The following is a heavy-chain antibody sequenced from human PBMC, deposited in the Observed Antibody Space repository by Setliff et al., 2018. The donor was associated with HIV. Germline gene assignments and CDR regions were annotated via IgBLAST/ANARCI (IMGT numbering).Heavy chain of an antibody. CDR2: ISWNADFT. CDR1: GFIFSNYA. V-gene: IGHV3-9*01. CDR3: VRDGSLAGLYFHYMDV. D-gene: IGHD6-19*01. J-gene: IGHJ6*03. Sequence: GGSLRLSCAGSGFIFSNYAMYWVRQAPGKGLEWVSGISWNADFTAYAESTKGRFTISRDNARKPLYLQMNSLTTEDTALYYCVRDGSLAGLYFHYMDVWGKGTTVTVSS.